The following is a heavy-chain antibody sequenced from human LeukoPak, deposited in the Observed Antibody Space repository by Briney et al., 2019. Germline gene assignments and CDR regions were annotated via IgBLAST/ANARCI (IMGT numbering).Heavy chain of an antibody. CDR2: ISYDGGNK. Sequence: GGSLRLSCAASGFTFSRYGMHWVRQASGKGLEWVAVISYDGGNKYYADSVKGRFTISRDNSKNTLYLQMNSLRAEDTAVYYCAKSGGTSSSGLGYWGQGTLVTVSS. V-gene: IGHV3-30*18. CDR3: AKSGGTSSSGLGY. J-gene: IGHJ4*02. D-gene: IGHD6-19*01. CDR1: GFTFSRYG.